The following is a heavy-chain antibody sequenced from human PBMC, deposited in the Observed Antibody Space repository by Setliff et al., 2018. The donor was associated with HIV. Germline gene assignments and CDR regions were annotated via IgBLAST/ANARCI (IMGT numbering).Heavy chain of an antibody. J-gene: IGHJ4*02. CDR1: GGSISSGNYY. Sequence: SETLSLTCTVSGGSISSGNYYWSWIRVPAGKGLEWIGYIYYSGSTNYNPSLKSRVAISIDTSNNRFSLRLYSVTAADTAMYYCARQNYYDISGYYGRPLDFDYWGQGTLVTVSS. V-gene: IGHV4-61*10. CDR3: ARQNYYDISGYYGRPLDFDY. D-gene: IGHD3-22*01. CDR2: IYYSGST.